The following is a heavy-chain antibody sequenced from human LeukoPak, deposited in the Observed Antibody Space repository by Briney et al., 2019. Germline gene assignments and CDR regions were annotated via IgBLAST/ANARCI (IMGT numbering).Heavy chain of an antibody. Sequence: GGSLRLSCAASGGTISSYWMRWVRQAPGKGLVWVSRINSDGSSTSYADSVKGRFTISRDNAKNTLYLQMNSLRAEDTAGYYCARAPNWVAGTAFDYWRQGTLVTVSS. V-gene: IGHV3-74*01. J-gene: IGHJ4*02. CDR1: GGTISSYW. CDR2: INSDGSST. CDR3: ARAPNWVAGTAFDY. D-gene: IGHD6-19*01.